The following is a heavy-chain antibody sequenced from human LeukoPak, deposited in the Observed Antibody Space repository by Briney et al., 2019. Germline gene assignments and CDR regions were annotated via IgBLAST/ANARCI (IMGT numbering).Heavy chain of an antibody. CDR2: IYPRDGST. J-gene: IGHJ4*02. V-gene: IGHV1-46*01. D-gene: IGHD3-10*01. CDR1: GYTFTSNY. CDR3: ARDTFGELDGY. Sequence: ASVKVSCKASGYTFTSNYIHWVRQAPGQGLEWMGMIYPRDGSTSYAQKFQGRVTVTRDTSTSTVHMELSGLRSDDTAVYYCARDTFGELDGYWGQGTLVTVSS.